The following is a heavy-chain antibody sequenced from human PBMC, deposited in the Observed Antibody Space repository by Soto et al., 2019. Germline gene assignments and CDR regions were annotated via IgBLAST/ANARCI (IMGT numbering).Heavy chain of an antibody. V-gene: IGHV1-58*01. CDR3: AAKRYYDSSGSGGAYYFDY. CDR2: IVVGSGNT. Sequence: ASVKVSCKASGFTFTSSAVQWVRQARGQRLEWIGWIVVGSGNTNYAQKFQERVTITRDMSTSTAYMELSSLRSEDTAVYYCAAKRYYDSSGSGGAYYFDYWGQGTLVTVS. J-gene: IGHJ4*02. D-gene: IGHD3-22*01. CDR1: GFTFTSSA.